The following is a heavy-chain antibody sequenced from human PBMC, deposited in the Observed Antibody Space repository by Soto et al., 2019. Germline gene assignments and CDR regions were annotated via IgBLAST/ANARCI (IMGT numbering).Heavy chain of an antibody. J-gene: IGHJ4*02. D-gene: IGHD1-26*01. CDR2: IKNKANSYTT. V-gene: IGHV3-72*01. CDR3: AIVSLVGPSGGRYFDY. Sequence: EVQLVESGGGLVQPGGSLRLSCAASGFTFSAHYMDWVRQAPGKGLEWVGRIKNKANSYTTEYAASVEGRVTISREDSQNSLYLQMNSLKTEDTAVYYCAIVSLVGPSGGRYFDYWGQGSQVAVSS. CDR1: GFTFSAHY.